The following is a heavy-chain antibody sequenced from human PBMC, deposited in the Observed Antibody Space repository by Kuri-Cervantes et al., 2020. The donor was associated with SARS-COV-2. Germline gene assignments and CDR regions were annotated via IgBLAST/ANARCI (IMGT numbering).Heavy chain of an antibody. CDR1: GFTFSSYW. V-gene: IGHV3-7*01. J-gene: IGHJ6*03. CDR3: AKDNLWLDYYYMDV. D-gene: IGHD2-21*01. CDR2: IKQDGSEK. Sequence: GESLKISCAAPGFTFSSYWMSWVRQAPGKGLEWVANIKQDGSEKYYVDSVKGRFTISRDNAKNSLYLQMNSLRAEDTAVYYRAKDNLWLDYYYMDVWGKGTTVTVSS.